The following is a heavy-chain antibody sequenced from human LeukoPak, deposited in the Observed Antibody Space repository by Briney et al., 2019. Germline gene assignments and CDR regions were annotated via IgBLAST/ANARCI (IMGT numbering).Heavy chain of an antibody. CDR1: GYTFTSYD. J-gene: IGHJ5*02. V-gene: IGHV1-8*01. Sequence: GASVKVSCKASGYTFTSYDINWVRQATGQGLEWMGWMNPNSGNTGYAQKFQGRVTMTRNTSISTAYMELSSLRSEDTAVYYCARVPARIVVVRTNWFDPWGQGTLVTVSS. D-gene: IGHD2-21*01. CDR2: MNPNSGNT. CDR3: ARVPARIVVVRTNWFDP.